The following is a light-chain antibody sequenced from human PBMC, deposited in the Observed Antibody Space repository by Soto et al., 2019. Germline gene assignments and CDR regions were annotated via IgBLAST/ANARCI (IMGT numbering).Light chain of an antibody. Sequence: QSALTQPASVSGSPGQSITISCTGTSSDVGSDNLVSWYQHHPGKATKLIIYEVNQRPSGVSNRFSGSKSGNTASLTISRLQAEDEADYFCCSYAGTRTYLFGAGTKVTVL. V-gene: IGLV2-23*02. CDR3: CSYAGTRTYL. J-gene: IGLJ1*01. CDR2: EVN. CDR1: SSDVGSDNL.